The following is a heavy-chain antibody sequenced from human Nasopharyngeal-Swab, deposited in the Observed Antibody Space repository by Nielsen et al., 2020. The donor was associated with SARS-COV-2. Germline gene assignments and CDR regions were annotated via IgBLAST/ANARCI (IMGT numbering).Heavy chain of an antibody. J-gene: IGHJ4*02. V-gene: IGHV3-23*01. CDR3: AKDLRGPYFF. CDR2: IVGSGGISGGGGST. CDR1: GYSFRTYG. Sequence: GESLKISCVASGYSFRTYGMSWVRQAPGKGLEWVAAIVGSGGISGGGGSTYYADSVKGRFTISRDNSKNTLSLQMNSLRAEDTAVYYCAKDLRGPYFFWGQGTLVTVSS. D-gene: IGHD2/OR15-2a*01.